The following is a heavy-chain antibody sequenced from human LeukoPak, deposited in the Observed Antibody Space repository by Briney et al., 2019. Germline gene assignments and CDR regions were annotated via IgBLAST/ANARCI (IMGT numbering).Heavy chain of an antibody. CDR3: AKDFGRSAYDRPFDY. CDR1: GFTFDDYA. D-gene: IGHD5-12*01. V-gene: IGHV3-9*01. J-gene: IGHJ4*02. Sequence: PGGSLRLSCAASGFTFDDYAMHWVRQAPGKGLEWVSGISWNSGSIAYADSVKDRFTISRDDAKNSLYLQMNSLRAEDTALYYCAKDFGRSAYDRPFDYWGQGTLVTVSS. CDR2: ISWNSGSI.